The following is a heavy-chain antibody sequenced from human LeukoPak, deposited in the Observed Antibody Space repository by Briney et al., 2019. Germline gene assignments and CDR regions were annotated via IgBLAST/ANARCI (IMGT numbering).Heavy chain of an antibody. Sequence: GGSLRLSCAASGFTFSSYAMHWVRQAPGKGLEWVAVISYDGSNKYYADSVKGRFTISRDNSKNTLYLQMNSLRAEDTAVYYCAKDLYCSGGSCYHSSPEYWGQGTLVTVSS. CDR3: AKDLYCSGGSCYHSSPEY. CDR1: GFTFSSYA. J-gene: IGHJ4*02. V-gene: IGHV3-30*04. CDR2: ISYDGSNK. D-gene: IGHD2-15*01.